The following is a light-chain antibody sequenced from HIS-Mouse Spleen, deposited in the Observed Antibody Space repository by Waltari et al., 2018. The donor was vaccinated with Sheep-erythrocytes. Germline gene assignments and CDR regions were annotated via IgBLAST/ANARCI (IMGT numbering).Light chain of an antibody. Sequence: SYELTQPPSVSVSPGQTASITCSGDKLGDKYACWYQQKPGQSPVLVIYQDIKRPPGIPERFAGSNSGNTATLTISGTQAMDEADYYCQAWDSSTAVFGGGTKLTVL. V-gene: IGLV3-1*01. CDR2: QDI. CDR1: KLGDKY. CDR3: QAWDSSTAV. J-gene: IGLJ2*01.